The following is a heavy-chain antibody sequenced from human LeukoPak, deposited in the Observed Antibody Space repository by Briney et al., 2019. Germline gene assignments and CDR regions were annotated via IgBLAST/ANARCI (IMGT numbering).Heavy chain of an antibody. CDR1: GFTFSDFT. D-gene: IGHD3-22*01. CDR3: AKVTGYYDSSGYTDY. Sequence: GGSLRLSCAGSGFTFSDFTINWARQAPGKGLEWVSCIGGSSSSYIYYADSVRGRFTISRDNAKNSVYLQMNSLRAEDTAVYYCAKVTGYYDSSGYTDYWGQGALVTVSS. V-gene: IGHV3-21*04. CDR2: IGGSSSSYI. J-gene: IGHJ4*02.